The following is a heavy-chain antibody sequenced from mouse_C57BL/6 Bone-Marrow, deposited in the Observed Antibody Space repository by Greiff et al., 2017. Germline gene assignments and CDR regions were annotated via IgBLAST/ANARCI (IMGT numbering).Heavy chain of an antibody. D-gene: IGHD2-4*01. Sequence: VKLQQSGPELVKPGASVKLSCKASGYTFTSYDINWVKQRPGQGLEWIGWIYPSDGSTKYNEKFKGKDTLTVDTSPSTAYLELHSLRSEDSAVDFCARGRLRCAMDYWGQGTSVTVSS. V-gene: IGHV1-85*01. J-gene: IGHJ4*01. CDR2: IYPSDGST. CDR1: GYTFTSYD. CDR3: ARGRLRCAMDY.